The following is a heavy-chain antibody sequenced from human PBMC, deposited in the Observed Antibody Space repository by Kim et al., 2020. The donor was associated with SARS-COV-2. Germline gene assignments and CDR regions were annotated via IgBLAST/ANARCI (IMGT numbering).Heavy chain of an antibody. D-gene: IGHD3-10*01. J-gene: IGHJ4*02. V-gene: IGHV3-11*06. CDR3: ARPSGYYYGSGYFFDY. Sequence: VKGRFTISRDNAKNSLYLQMNSLRAEDTAVYYCARPSGYYYGSGYFFDYWGQGTLVTVSS.